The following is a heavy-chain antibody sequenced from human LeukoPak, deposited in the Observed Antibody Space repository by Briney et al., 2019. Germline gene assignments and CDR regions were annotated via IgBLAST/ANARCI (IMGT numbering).Heavy chain of an antibody. V-gene: IGHV3-21*01. Sequence: GGSLRLSCAASGFTFSSYSMNWVRQAPGKGLEWVSSISSSSSYIYYVDSVKGRFTISRDNAKNSLYLQMNSLRAEDTAVYYCAREYELEYYFDYWGQGTLVTVSS. CDR3: AREYELEYYFDY. CDR2: ISSSSSYI. CDR1: GFTFSSYS. D-gene: IGHD1-1*01. J-gene: IGHJ4*02.